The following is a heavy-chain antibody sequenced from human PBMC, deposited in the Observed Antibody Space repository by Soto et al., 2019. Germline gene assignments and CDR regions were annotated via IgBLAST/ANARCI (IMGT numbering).Heavy chain of an antibody. CDR1: GFTFSNAW. Sequence: GGSLRLSCAASGFTFSNAWMNWVRQAPGKGLEWVGHIKSKTDGGTTDYAAPVKDRFTISRDDSKNTVYLQVNSLKSEDTAVYYCTTDVWPRRASDFWGQGTLVTVSS. V-gene: IGHV3-15*07. CDR2: IKSKTDGGTT. CDR3: TTDVWPRRASDF. D-gene: IGHD3-16*01. J-gene: IGHJ4*02.